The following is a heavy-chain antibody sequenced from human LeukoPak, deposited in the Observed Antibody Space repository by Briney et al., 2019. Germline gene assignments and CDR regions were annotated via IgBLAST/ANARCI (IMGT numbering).Heavy chain of an antibody. J-gene: IGHJ4*02. V-gene: IGHV3-23*01. Sequence: GGSLRLSCAASGFTFSSYAMSCVRQAPGKGLEWVSAISGSGGSTYYADSVKGRFTISRDNSKNTLYLQMNSLRAEDTAVYYCAKGENFYDFWSGYLYYFDYWGQRTLVTVSS. CDR2: ISGSGGST. CDR1: GFTFSSYA. CDR3: AKGENFYDFWSGYLYYFDY. D-gene: IGHD3-3*01.